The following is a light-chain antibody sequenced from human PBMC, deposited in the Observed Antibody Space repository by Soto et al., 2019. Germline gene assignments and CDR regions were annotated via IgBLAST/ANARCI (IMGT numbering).Light chain of an antibody. V-gene: IGLV2-11*01. CDR1: ANDVGGHNY. Sequence: QSALTQPRSVSGSPGQSATISCTGTANDVGGHNYVSWYQQHPGEAPQLLIYDVTERPSGVPDRFSGSKSGNTASLTISGLQTEDEADYYCYSYAGTYTFVFGTGNKLTVL. CDR2: DVT. CDR3: YSYAGTYTFV. J-gene: IGLJ1*01.